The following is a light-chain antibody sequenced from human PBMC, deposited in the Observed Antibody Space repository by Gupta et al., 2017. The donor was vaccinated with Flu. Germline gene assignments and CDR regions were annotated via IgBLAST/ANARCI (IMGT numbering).Light chain of an antibody. J-gene: IGLJ1*01. CDR3: SSYTSSSTGV. CDR1: SSDVGGYNH. V-gene: IGLV2-14*01. Sequence: QSALTQPASVSGSPGQSITISCTGTSSDVGGYNHVSWYQQHPGKAPKLMIYEVSNRPSGVSNRFSGSKSGNTASLTISGLQAEDEADYYCSSYTSSSTGVFGTGTKVTVL. CDR2: EVS.